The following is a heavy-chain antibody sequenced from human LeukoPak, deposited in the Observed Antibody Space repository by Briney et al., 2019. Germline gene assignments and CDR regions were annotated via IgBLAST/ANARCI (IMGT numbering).Heavy chain of an antibody. J-gene: IGHJ4*02. CDR1: GGSFSGYY. Sequence: ASETLSLTCAVYGGSFSGYYWSWIRQPPGKGLEWIGEINHSGGTNYNPSLKSRVTISVDTSKNQFSLKLSSMTAADTAVYYCARERSPNMITFGGVIAAIDYWGQGTLVTVSS. CDR3: ARERSPNMITFGGVIAAIDY. D-gene: IGHD3-16*02. CDR2: INHSGGT. V-gene: IGHV4-34*01.